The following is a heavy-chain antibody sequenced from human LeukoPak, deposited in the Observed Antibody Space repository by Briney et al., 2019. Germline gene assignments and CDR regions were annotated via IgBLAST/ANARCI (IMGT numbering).Heavy chain of an antibody. Sequence: PGETLRLSCTASGFTFGDYAMSWFRQAPGKGLEWVGFISCKAYAGSTEYAASVKGRFTISRDDSKSIAYLQMNSLKIEDTAVYYCTRERLRSDSDYWGQGTLVTVSS. D-gene: IGHD4-17*01. J-gene: IGHJ4*02. V-gene: IGHV3-49*03. CDR2: ISCKAYAGST. CDR3: TRERLRSDSDY. CDR1: GFTFGDYA.